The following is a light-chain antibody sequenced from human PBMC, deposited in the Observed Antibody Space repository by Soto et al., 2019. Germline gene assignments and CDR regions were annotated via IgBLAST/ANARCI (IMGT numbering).Light chain of an antibody. CDR3: QSYDSSLSGSYV. J-gene: IGLJ1*01. CDR1: SSNNGAGYD. CDR2: GNS. V-gene: IGLV1-40*01. Sequence: QPVLTQPPSVSGAPGQRVTISCTGSSSNNGAGYDVHWYQQLPGTAPKLLIYGNSNRPSGVPDRFSGSKSGTSASLAITGLQAEDEADYYCQSYDSSLSGSYVFGTGTKLTVL.